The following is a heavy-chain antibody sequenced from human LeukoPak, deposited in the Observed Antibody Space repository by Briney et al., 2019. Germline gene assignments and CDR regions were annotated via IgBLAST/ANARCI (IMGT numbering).Heavy chain of an antibody. CDR3: ARIETVADAFDI. CDR1: GFTVSSNY. D-gene: IGHD1-1*01. CDR2: IYSGGST. J-gene: IGHJ3*02. Sequence: GGSLRLSCAASGFTVSSNYMTWVRQAPGKGLEWVSLIYSGGSTSYADSVRGRFTISRDNSKNTLYLQMNSLRAEDTAVYYCARIETVADAFDIWGQGTLVTISS. V-gene: IGHV3-66*01.